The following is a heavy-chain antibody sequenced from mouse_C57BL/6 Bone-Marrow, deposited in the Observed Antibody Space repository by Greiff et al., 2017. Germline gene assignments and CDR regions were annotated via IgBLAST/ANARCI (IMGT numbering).Heavy chain of an antibody. CDR1: GYSFTDYN. J-gene: IGHJ4*01. CDR3: AREGNYYGSPYAMDY. D-gene: IGHD1-1*01. V-gene: IGHV1-39*01. Sequence: EVQLQQSGAELARPGASVKLSCKASGYSFTDYNMNWVKQSNGKSLEWIGVINPNYGTTSYNQKFKGKATLTVDQSSSTAYMQLNSLTSEDSAVYYCAREGNYYGSPYAMDYWGQGTSVTVSS. CDR2: INPNYGTT.